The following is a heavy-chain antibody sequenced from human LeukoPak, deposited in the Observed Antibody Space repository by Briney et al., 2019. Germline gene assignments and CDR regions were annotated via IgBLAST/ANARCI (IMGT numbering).Heavy chain of an antibody. D-gene: IGHD2-2*01. CDR3: ARGLIETRYQLLSDWSDP. CDR2: INPNSGGT. Sequence: VASVKVSCKASGYTFTDYYMHWVRQAPGQGLEWMGRINPNSGGTNSAQKFQGRVTMTRDTSMSTAYMELSSLTSDDTAVYYCARGLIETRYQLLSDWSDPWGQGTLVTVSS. V-gene: IGHV1-2*06. CDR1: GYTFTDYY. J-gene: IGHJ5*02.